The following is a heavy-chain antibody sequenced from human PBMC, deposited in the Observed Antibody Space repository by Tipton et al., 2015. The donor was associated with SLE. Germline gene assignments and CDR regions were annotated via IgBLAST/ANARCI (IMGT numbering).Heavy chain of an antibody. Sequence: TLSLTCTVSGGSISNYYWSWIRQPPGKGLEWIGYIYYSGSTNYNPSLKSRVTISVDTSKNHFSLKLNSVTAADTAVYYCARGVGYEDLWGQGTLVTVSA. CDR2: IYYSGST. J-gene: IGHJ5*02. V-gene: IGHV4-59*01. CDR3: ARGVGYEDL. CDR1: GGSISNYY. D-gene: IGHD5-12*01.